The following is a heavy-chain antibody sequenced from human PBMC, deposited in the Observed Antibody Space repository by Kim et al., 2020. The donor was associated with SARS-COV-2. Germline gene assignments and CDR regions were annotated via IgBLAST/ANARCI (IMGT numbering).Heavy chain of an antibody. D-gene: IGHD5-12*01. CDR2: TTNSGDKT. J-gene: IGHJ3*02. CDR3: AKRNGGSEGTFDI. Sequence: GGSLRLSCAASGFAFSHYAMTWVRQVHGKGLEWVSSTTNSGDKTYYADSVKGRLTGSRDNSRDRLFLQMNSLTADDTALYYCAKRNGGSEGTFDIWGQAT. CDR1: GFAFSHYA. V-gene: IGHV3-23*01.